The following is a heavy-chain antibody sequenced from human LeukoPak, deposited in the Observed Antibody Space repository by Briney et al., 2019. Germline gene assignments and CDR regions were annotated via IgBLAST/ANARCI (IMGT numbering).Heavy chain of an antibody. J-gene: IGHJ4*02. CDR1: GFTFSSYA. Sequence: GALRLSCAASGFTFSSYAMSWIRQPPGKGLEWIGEINHSGSTNYNPSLKSRVTISFYTSKNQFSLKLSSVTAADTAVYYCARGRALFDWGQGTLVTVSS. CDR3: ARGRALFD. D-gene: IGHD2-21*01. V-gene: IGHV4-34*01. CDR2: INHSGST.